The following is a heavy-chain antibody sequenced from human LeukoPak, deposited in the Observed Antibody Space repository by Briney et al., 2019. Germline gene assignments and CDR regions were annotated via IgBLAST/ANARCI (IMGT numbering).Heavy chain of an antibody. Sequence: ASVKVSCKASGYTFTSYYMHWVRQAPGQGLEWMGIINPGGGSTSYAQKFRGRVTMTRDTSTSTVYMELSSLRSEDTAVYYCARELLWFEGNDYWGQGTLVTVSS. CDR1: GYTFTSYY. V-gene: IGHV1-46*01. J-gene: IGHJ4*02. CDR2: INPGGGST. CDR3: ARELLWFEGNDY. D-gene: IGHD3-10*01.